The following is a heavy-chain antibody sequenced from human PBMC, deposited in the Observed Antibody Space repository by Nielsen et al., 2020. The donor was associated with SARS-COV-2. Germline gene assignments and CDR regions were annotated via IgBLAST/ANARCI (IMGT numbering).Heavy chain of an antibody. J-gene: IGHJ5*02. CDR3: AREGPGGYCTNGVCRNWFDP. D-gene: IGHD2-8*01. CDR2: IYYSGST. CDR1: GGSISSSSYY. V-gene: IGHV4-39*02. Sequence: GSLRLSCTVSGGSISSSSYYWGWIRQPPGKGLEWIGSIYYSGSTYYNPSLKSRVTISVDTSKNQFSLKLSSVTAADTAVYYCAREGPGGYCTNGVCRNWFDPWGQGTLVTVSS.